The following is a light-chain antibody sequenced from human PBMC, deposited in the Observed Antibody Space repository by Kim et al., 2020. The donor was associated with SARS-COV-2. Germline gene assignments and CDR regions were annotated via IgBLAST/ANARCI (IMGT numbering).Light chain of an antibody. CDR3: QQYNNWPYT. CDR1: QSVSSN. J-gene: IGKJ2*01. Sequence: SPGERATLSCRASQSVSSNLAWYQQKPGQAPRLLIYGASTRATGIPSRFSGSGSGTEFTLTISSLQSEDFAVYSCQQYNNWPYTFGQGTKLEI. V-gene: IGKV3-15*01. CDR2: GAS.